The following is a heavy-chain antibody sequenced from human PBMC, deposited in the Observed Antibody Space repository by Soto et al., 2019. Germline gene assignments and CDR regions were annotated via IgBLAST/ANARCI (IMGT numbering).Heavy chain of an antibody. D-gene: IGHD2-15*01. CDR2: MNPNSGNT. J-gene: IGHJ6*02. V-gene: IGHV1-8*01. Sequence: NWVRQATGQGLEWMGWMNPNSGNTGYAQKFQGRVTMTRNTSISTAYMELSSLRSEDTAVYYCARAYCSGGSCYREKYYYGMDVWGQGTTVTVSS. CDR3: ARAYCSGGSCYREKYYYGMDV.